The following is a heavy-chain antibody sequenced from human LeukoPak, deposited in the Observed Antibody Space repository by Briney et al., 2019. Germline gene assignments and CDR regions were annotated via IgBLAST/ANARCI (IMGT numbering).Heavy chain of an antibody. J-gene: IGHJ2*01. D-gene: IGHD2-15*01. Sequence: SETLSLTCAVYGGSFSGYYWSWIRQPPEKGVEWIGEVNHSGGTNYNPSLKSRVTISVDTSKNQFSLKLNSVTAADTAVYYCARDFGNCSGGSCYRGYWYFDLWGRGTLVTVSS. V-gene: IGHV4-34*01. CDR1: GGSFSGYY. CDR3: ARDFGNCSGGSCYRGYWYFDL. CDR2: VNHSGGT.